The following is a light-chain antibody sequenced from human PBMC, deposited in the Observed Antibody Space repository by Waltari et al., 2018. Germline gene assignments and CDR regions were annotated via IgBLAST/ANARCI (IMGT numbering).Light chain of an antibody. V-gene: IGLV3-21*04. J-gene: IGLJ1*01. CDR3: QVWDGSIDHYV. Sequence: SYVLTQPPSVSVAPGKTASIACGGNNIGRKNVCWYQQKQGQAPGVAIYLDSERPSGIPERFSVSNSGNTAPLTISRVEARDEADYYCQVWDGSIDHYVFGPGTKVTVL. CDR1: NIGRKN. CDR2: LDS.